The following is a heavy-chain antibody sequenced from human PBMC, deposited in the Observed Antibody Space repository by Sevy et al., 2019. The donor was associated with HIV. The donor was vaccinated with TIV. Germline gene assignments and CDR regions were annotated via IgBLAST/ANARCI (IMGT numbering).Heavy chain of an antibody. J-gene: IGHJ4*02. CDR1: GFTFSDYY. CDR3: ARDLASGSFFSLYFDY. D-gene: IGHD3-10*01. CDR2: ISGSGTSK. Sequence: GGSLRLSCAASGFTFSDYYMTWIRQAPGKGLEWVSHISGSGTSKDYADSVEGRFSISRDNAQSSLHLQMDSLRAEDTAIYYCARDLASGSFFSLYFDYWGQGTLVTVSS. V-gene: IGHV3-11*01.